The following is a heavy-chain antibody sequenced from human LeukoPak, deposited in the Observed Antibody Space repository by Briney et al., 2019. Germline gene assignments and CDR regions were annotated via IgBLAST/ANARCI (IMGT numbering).Heavy chain of an antibody. CDR3: AKQTTVVPNWFNP. Sequence: GGSLRLSCAASGFTFSSYAMSWVRQAPGQGLEWVSAISGSGGSTYYADSVKGRFTISRDNSKNTLHLQMNSLRAEDTAVYYCAKQTTVVPNWFNPWGQGTLVTVSS. V-gene: IGHV3-23*01. CDR2: ISGSGGST. CDR1: GFTFSSYA. J-gene: IGHJ5*02. D-gene: IGHD4-23*01.